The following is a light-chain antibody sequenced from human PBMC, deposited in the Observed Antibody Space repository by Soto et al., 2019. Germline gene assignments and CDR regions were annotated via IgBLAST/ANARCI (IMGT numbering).Light chain of an antibody. Sequence: EIVMTQSSATLSVSPGERATLSCRATKSVSSNLAWYQQKPGQAPRLLIYGASTRATGIPARFSGSGSGTEFTLTISSLQSEDFAVYYCQQYNNWPPRWTFGQGTKVEIK. V-gene: IGKV3-15*01. CDR1: KSVSSN. J-gene: IGKJ1*01. CDR2: GAS. CDR3: QQYNNWPPRWT.